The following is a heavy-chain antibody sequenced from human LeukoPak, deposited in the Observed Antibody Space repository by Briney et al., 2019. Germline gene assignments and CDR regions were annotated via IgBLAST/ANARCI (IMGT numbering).Heavy chain of an antibody. Sequence: PGRSLRLSCAASGFTFSSYGMHWVRQAPGKGLEWVAVISYDGSNKYYADSVKGRFTISRDNSKNTLYLQMNSPRAEDTAVYYCAKALPRIVGATEGVDYWGQGTLVTVSS. CDR3: AKALPRIVGATEGVDY. V-gene: IGHV3-30*18. CDR2: ISYDGSNK. CDR1: GFTFSSYG. J-gene: IGHJ4*02. D-gene: IGHD1-26*01.